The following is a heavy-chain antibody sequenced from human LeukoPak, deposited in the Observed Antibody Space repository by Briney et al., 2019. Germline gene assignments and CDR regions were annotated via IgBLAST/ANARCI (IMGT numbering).Heavy chain of an antibody. D-gene: IGHD1-26*01. CDR1: GGSISSYY. V-gene: IGHV4-4*07. CDR2: IYPSGST. CDR3: ARENSGSHREFDY. J-gene: IGHJ4*02. Sequence: SETLSLTCTVSGGSISSYYWTWIRQTAGKGLEWIGRIYPSGSTNYNPSLKSRVTMSVDTSKNQFSLKLSSVTAADTAAYYCARENSGSHREFDYWGQGTLVTVSS.